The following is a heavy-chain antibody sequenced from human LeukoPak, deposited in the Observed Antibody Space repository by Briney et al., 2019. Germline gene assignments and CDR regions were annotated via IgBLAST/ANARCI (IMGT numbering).Heavy chain of an antibody. CDR1: GYTFTSYY. CDR3: ARGRHSYGYYYGMDV. V-gene: IGHV1-46*01. Sequence: SVKVSCKASGYTFTSYYMHWVRQAPGQGLEWMGIINPSGGSTSYAQKFQGRVTITADKPTSTAYMELSSLRSEDMAVYYCARGRHSYGYYYGMDVWGQGTTVTVSS. CDR2: INPSGGST. J-gene: IGHJ6*02. D-gene: IGHD5-18*01.